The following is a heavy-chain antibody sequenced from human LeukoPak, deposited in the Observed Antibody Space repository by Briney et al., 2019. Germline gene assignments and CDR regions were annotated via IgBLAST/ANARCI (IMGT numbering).Heavy chain of an antibody. D-gene: IGHD2-15*01. CDR1: GFTVSSNY. CDR2: IYSGGSA. Sequence: PGGSLRLSCAASGFTVSSNYMSWVRQAPGIGLEWVSVIYSGGSAYYADSVKGRFTISRDNSKNTLYLQMNSLRAEDTAVYYCAREDSGGSWGGVFDYWGQGTLVTVSS. CDR3: AREDSGGSWGGVFDY. J-gene: IGHJ4*02. V-gene: IGHV3-66*01.